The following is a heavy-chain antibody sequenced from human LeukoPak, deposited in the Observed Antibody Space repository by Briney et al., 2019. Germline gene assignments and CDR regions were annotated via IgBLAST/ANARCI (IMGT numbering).Heavy chain of an antibody. CDR2: ISGSGGST. J-gene: IGHJ5*02. CDR3: AKGYGSGSYHSPNWFDP. D-gene: IGHD3-10*01. V-gene: IGHV3-23*01. CDR1: GFTFSSYG. Sequence: SGGSLRLSCAASGFTFSSYGMSWVRQAPGKGLEWVSTISGSGGSTYYADSVKGRFTISRDNSKNTLYLQMNSLRAEDTAVYYCAKGYGSGSYHSPNWFDPWGQGTLVTVSS.